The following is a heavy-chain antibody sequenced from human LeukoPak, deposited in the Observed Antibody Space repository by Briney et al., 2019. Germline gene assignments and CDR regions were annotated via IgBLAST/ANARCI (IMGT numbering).Heavy chain of an antibody. D-gene: IGHD4-17*01. CDR3: ARGRDMTTVTSVSWFDP. Sequence: ASVKVSCKASGYTFTGYYMHWVRQAPGQGLEWMGWMNPNSGNTGYAQKFQGRVTMTRNTSISTAYMELSSLRSEDTAVYYCARGRDMTTVTSVSWFDPWGQGTLVTVSS. CDR1: GYTFTGYY. V-gene: IGHV1-8*02. CDR2: MNPNSGNT. J-gene: IGHJ5*02.